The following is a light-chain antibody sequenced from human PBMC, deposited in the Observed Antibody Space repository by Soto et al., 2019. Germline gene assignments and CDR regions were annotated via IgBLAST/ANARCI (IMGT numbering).Light chain of an antibody. J-gene: IGKJ2*01. CDR3: QQYGSSPLYT. V-gene: IGKV3-20*01. CDR2: GAS. Sequence: EIVLTQSPDTLSLSPGDRATLSCRASQSVSSSYLAWYQHKPGQAPRVLIYGASTRATGIPDRFSGSGSGTDFTLTINRLEPEDVAVYYCQQYGSSPLYTFGQGTTLEIK. CDR1: QSVSSSY.